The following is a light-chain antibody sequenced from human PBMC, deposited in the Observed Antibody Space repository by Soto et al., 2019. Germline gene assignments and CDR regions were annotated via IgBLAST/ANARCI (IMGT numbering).Light chain of an antibody. CDR3: QQTFVIPQT. V-gene: IGKV1-39*01. J-gene: IGKJ1*01. CDR1: ERIGSN. CDR2: TAS. Sequence: DIQLTQSPSSLSASVGDTVSITCRATERIGSNLCWYQQKPGKAPALLIYTASTLQTGVPSRFSGSGYATDFTLTISGLQPEYVATYFCQQTFVIPQTFGQGTKVDVK.